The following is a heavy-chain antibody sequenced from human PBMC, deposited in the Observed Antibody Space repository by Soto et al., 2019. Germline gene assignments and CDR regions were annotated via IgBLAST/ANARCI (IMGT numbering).Heavy chain of an antibody. CDR3: ARDILGVGMDV. CDR1: GGSISSGGYY. D-gene: IGHD3-10*01. CDR2: IYYSGST. Sequence: QVQLQESGPGLVKPSQTLSLTCTVSGGSISSGGYYWSWIRQHPGKGLEWIGYIYYSGSTYYNPSLKSRVTISVDTSKNQLSLKLSSVTAADTGVYYCARDILGVGMDVWGQGTTVTVSS. V-gene: IGHV4-31*03. J-gene: IGHJ6*02.